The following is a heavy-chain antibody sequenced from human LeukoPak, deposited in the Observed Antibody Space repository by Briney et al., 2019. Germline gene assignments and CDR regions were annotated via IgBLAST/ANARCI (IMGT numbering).Heavy chain of an antibody. D-gene: IGHD5-24*01. Sequence: GESLRLSCAASGFTFSSYWMHWVRQAPGKGLEWVSSISASTSVIYYADSLKGRFTISRDNAKNSLYLQMNSLRADDTAVYYCARDFTPLIQLWPRSLDYNYGMDVWGQGTTVTVSS. CDR1: GFTFSSYW. CDR3: ARDFTPLIQLWPRSLDYNYGMDV. V-gene: IGHV3-21*01. CDR2: ISASTSVI. J-gene: IGHJ6*02.